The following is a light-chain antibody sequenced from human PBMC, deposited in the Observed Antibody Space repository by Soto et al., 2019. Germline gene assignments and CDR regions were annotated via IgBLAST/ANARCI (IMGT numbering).Light chain of an antibody. Sequence: ERVMTQSPATLSVSPGEGVTLSCRASQSVTSSYLAWWQQKPGQAPRLLIYGASSRATGIPDRFSGSGSGTDFTLTISSLQPDDFATYYCQQYNSYSMYTFGQGT. J-gene: IGKJ2*01. V-gene: IGKV3-20*01. CDR2: GAS. CDR1: QSVTSSY. CDR3: QQYNSYSMYT.